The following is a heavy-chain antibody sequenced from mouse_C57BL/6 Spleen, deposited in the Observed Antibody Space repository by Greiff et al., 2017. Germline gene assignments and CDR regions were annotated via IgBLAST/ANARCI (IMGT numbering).Heavy chain of an antibody. Sequence: QVQLQQPGAELVKPGASVKVSCKASGYTFTSYWMHWVKQRPGQGLEWIGRIHPSDSDTNYNQKFKGKATLTVDKSSSAADRQLSSLTSEDAAVYYCAIGLLPLADWGQGTLVTVSA. J-gene: IGHJ3*01. CDR1: GYTFTSYW. CDR3: AIGLLPLAD. CDR2: IHPSDSDT. V-gene: IGHV1-74*01. D-gene: IGHD2-3*01.